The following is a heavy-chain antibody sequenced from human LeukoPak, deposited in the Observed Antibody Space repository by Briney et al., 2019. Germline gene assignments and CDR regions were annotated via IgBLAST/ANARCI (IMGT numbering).Heavy chain of an antibody. J-gene: IGHJ4*02. CDR3: TTGWIQLWLSRYYFDY. CDR2: IKSKTDGGTT. Sequence: GGSLRLSCAASGFTFSNAWMSWVRQAPGKGLEWVGRIKSKTDGGTTDYAAPVKGRFTISRDDSKNTLYLQMNSLKTEDAAVYYCTTGWIQLWLSRYYFDYWGQGTLVTVSS. V-gene: IGHV3-15*01. CDR1: GFTFSNAW. D-gene: IGHD5-18*01.